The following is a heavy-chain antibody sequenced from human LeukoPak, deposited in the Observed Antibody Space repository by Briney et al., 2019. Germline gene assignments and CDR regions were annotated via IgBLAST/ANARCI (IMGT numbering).Heavy chain of an antibody. V-gene: IGHV3-21*01. CDR2: ISSDSSYI. D-gene: IGHD5-12*01. CDR3: ARERLVATGWFDP. J-gene: IGHJ5*02. Sequence: PGGSLSLSCAASGFPFSTHSMNWVRQAPGKGLEWVSSISSDSSYIYYADSVKGRFTISRDNAKNSLYLQMNSLRAEDTAVYYCARERLVATGWFDPWGQGTLVTVSS. CDR1: GFPFSTHS.